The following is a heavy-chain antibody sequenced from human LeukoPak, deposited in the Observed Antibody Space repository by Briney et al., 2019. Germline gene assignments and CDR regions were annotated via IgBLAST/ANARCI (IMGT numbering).Heavy chain of an antibody. V-gene: IGHV3-30*18. D-gene: IGHD6-13*01. Sequence: PGGSLRLSCAASRFTFSSYGMHWVRQAPGKGLEWVAVISYGGSNKYYADPVKGRFTISRDNSKNTLYLQMNSLRAEDTAVYYCAKDMYSSSWYYLDYWGQGTLVTVSS. J-gene: IGHJ4*02. CDR1: RFTFSSYG. CDR3: AKDMYSSSWYYLDY. CDR2: ISYGGSNK.